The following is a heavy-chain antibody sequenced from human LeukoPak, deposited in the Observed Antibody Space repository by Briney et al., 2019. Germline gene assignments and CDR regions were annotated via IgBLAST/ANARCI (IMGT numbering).Heavy chain of an antibody. V-gene: IGHV1-58*01. CDR2: IVVGSGNT. CDR3: AAAAPIVVLPTALLS. D-gene: IGHD2-2*02. CDR1: GFTFTSSA. J-gene: IGHJ5*02. Sequence: SVKVSCKASGFTFTSSAVQWVRQARGQRLEWIGWIVVGSGNTNYAQKFQERVTITRDMSTSTAYMELSSLRSEDTAVYYCAAAAPIVVLPTALLSWGQGTLVTVSS.